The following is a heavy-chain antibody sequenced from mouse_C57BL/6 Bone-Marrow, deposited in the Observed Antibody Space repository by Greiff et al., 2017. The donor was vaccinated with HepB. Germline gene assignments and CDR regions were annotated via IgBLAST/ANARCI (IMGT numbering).Heavy chain of an antibody. Sequence: QVQLQQPGAELVKPGASVKLSCKASGYTFTSYWMHWVKQRPGQGLEWIGMIHPNSGSTNYNEKFKSKATLTVDKSSNTAYMQLSSLTSEDSAVYYCATEFAYWGQGTLVTVSA. V-gene: IGHV1-64*01. CDR1: GYTFTSYW. CDR2: IHPNSGST. J-gene: IGHJ3*01. CDR3: ATEFAY.